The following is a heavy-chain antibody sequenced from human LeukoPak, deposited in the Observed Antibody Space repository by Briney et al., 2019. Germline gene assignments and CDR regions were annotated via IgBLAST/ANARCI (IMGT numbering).Heavy chain of an antibody. CDR2: ISSSSSYI. V-gene: IGHV3-21*01. Sequence: GGSLRLSCAASGLTFSSYSMNWVRQAPGKGLEWVSSISSSSSYIYYADSVKGRFTISRDNAKNSLYLQMNSLRAEDTAVYYCARAGSGNYGDYVYRPYDAFDIWGQGTMVTVSS. D-gene: IGHD4-17*01. CDR3: ARAGSGNYGDYVYRPYDAFDI. CDR1: GLTFSSYS. J-gene: IGHJ3*02.